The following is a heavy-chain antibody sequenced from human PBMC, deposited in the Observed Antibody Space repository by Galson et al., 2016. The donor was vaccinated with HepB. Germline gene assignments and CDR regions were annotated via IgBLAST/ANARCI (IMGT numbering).Heavy chain of an antibody. J-gene: IGHJ4*02. Sequence: SLRLSCAASGFTFSTYGMHWVRQAPGKGLEWVGVIWYDGSNKYYADSVKGRFSISRRNSKNTLYLQMNSLRVEDTAVYYCARLRVAPLSLDYWGQGTLVTVSS. CDR1: GFTFSTYG. CDR2: IWYDGSNK. D-gene: IGHD5-12*01. CDR3: ARLRVAPLSLDY. V-gene: IGHV3-33*01.